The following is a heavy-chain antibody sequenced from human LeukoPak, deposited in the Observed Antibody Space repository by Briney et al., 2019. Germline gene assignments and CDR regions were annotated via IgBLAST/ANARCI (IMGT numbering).Heavy chain of an antibody. CDR2: IRSKAYGGTT. Sequence: PGGSLRLSCTASGFTFGDYAMSWVRQAPGKGLEWVGFIRSKAYGGTTEYAASVKGRFTISRDDSKSIAYLLMNGLKTEDTAVYYCTRLPWLGLIYFDYWGQGTLVTVSS. D-gene: IGHD6-19*01. CDR3: TRLPWLGLIYFDY. CDR1: GFTFGDYA. V-gene: IGHV3-49*04. J-gene: IGHJ4*02.